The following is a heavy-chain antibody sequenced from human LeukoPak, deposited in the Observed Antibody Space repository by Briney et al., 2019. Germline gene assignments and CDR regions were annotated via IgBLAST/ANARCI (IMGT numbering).Heavy chain of an antibody. D-gene: IGHD6-13*01. J-gene: IGHJ6*02. CDR2: IIHILGIA. CDR1: GGTVSSYT. V-gene: IGHV1-69*02. CDR3: ARGLQQLVYYYYGMDV. Sequence: GSSVKVSCKASGGTVSSYTITWGPRAPRQEGGWRRRIIHILGIANYAQKFQGRVTITADKSTSTAYIELSSLRSEDTAVYYCARGLQQLVYYYYGMDVWGQGTTVTVSS.